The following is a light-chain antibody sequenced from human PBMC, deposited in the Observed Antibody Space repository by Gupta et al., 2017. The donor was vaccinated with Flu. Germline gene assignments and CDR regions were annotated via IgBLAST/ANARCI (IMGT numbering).Light chain of an antibody. J-gene: IGLJ3*02. CDR2: DDT. V-gene: IGLV3-21*02. Sequence: SFVLTQPPSVSVAPGQAARITCGGNNIGSKSVHWYQQKPGQAPVLVVSDDTDRPSGIPERFSGSNSGNTATLTISRVEAGDEADYSCQVRDSTTDHVVFGGGTKLTVL. CDR3: QVRDSTTDHVV. CDR1: NIGSKS.